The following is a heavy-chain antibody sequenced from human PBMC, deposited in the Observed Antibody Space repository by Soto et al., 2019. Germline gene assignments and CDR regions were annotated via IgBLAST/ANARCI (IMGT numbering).Heavy chain of an antibody. CDR3: ARHPHSSSSKYYYYYGMDV. D-gene: IGHD6-6*01. Sequence: GEALNLSRQGSGYSFTSYWISRVRQMPGKGLEGTGGIDPSDSYTHYSPSVQGHATIPADKSISTAYLQWSSLKAPDTARYHLARHPHSSSSKYYYYYGMDVWGQGTTVTVSS. V-gene: IGHV5-10-1*01. CDR2: IDPSDSYT. J-gene: IGHJ6*02. CDR1: GYSFTSYW.